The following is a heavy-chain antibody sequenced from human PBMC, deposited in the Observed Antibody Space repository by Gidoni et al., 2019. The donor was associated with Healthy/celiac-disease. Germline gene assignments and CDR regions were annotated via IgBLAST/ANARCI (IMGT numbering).Heavy chain of an antibody. CDR3: ARVCYYGSGSCY. CDR2: ISSSGSTI. Sequence: EVQLVESGGGLVQPGGSLRLSCAASGFTFSSYEMNWVRRAPGKGLEWVSYISSSGSTIYYADSVKGRFTISRDNAKNSLYLQMNSLRAEDTAVYYCARVCYYGSGSCYWGQGTLVTVSS. CDR1: GFTFSSYE. D-gene: IGHD3-10*01. V-gene: IGHV3-48*03. J-gene: IGHJ4*02.